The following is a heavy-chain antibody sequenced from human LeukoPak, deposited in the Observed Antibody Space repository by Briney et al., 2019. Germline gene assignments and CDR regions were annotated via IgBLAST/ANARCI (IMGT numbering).Heavy chain of an antibody. D-gene: IGHD1-26*01. V-gene: IGHV4-39*01. CDR3: ARGGRYYWYHFDY. Sequence: KASETLSLTCTVSGGSISNTNYYWGWIRQPPGKGLEWIGSIYYSGNTYYNPSLKSRVTISVDTSKNQFSLKLTSVTATDTAVYYCARGGRYYWYHFDYWGLGTLVTVSS. J-gene: IGHJ4*02. CDR2: IYYSGNT. CDR1: GGSISNTNYY.